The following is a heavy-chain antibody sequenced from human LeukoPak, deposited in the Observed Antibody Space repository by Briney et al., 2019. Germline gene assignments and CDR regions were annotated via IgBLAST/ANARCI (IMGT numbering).Heavy chain of an antibody. J-gene: IGHJ4*02. V-gene: IGHV3-48*04. CDR3: AKDAYCTNGVCYRYFDY. D-gene: IGHD2-8*01. Sequence: GGSLRLSCAASGFTFSSYSMNWVRQAPGKGLEWVSYISSSSSTIYYADSVKGRFTISRDNAKNSLYLQMNSLRAEDTAVYYCAKDAYCTNGVCYRYFDYWGQGTLVTVSS. CDR1: GFTFSSYS. CDR2: ISSSSSTI.